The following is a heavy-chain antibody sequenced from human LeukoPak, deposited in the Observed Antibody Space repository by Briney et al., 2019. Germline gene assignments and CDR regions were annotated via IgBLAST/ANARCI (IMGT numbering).Heavy chain of an antibody. Sequence: SETLSLTCTVSGGSISSSSYDWGWLRQPPGKGLEWIGSIYYSGSTYYNPSLKSRFTISVHTTKNKFSLRLSSVTTAVSAGYYCAMGTRRLLLRPLSQFDPWGQGTLVTVSS. CDR2: IYYSGST. CDR1: GGSISSSSYD. CDR3: AMGTRRLLLRPLSQFDP. J-gene: IGHJ5*02. V-gene: IGHV4-39*07. D-gene: IGHD2-15*01.